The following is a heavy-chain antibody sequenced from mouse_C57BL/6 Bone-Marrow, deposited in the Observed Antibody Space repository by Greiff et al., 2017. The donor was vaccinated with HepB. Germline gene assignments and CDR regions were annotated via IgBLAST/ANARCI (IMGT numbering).Heavy chain of an antibody. V-gene: IGHV1-42*01. D-gene: IGHD1-1*01. Sequence: EVQLQQSGPELVKPGASVKISCKASGYSFTGYYMNWVKQSPEKSLEWIGEINPSTGGTTYNQKFKAKATLTVDKSSSTAYMQLKSLTSEDSAVYYCARGITTVVAGAMDYWGQGTSVTVSS. CDR3: ARGITTVVAGAMDY. CDR1: GYSFTGYY. J-gene: IGHJ4*01. CDR2: INPSTGGT.